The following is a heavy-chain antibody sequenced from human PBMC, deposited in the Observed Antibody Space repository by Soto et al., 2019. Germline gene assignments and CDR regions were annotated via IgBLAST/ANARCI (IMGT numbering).Heavy chain of an antibody. Sequence: SQTLSLTCAISGDSVSGNSAAWNWIRQSPSRGLEWLGRTYYRSKWYNDYSVSVKSRITVTPDTSKNQFSLHLKSVTPEDTAVYYCAIEFSYYESSDSYFDYWGQGALVTVSS. CDR1: GDSVSGNSAA. J-gene: IGHJ4*02. CDR3: AIEFSYYESSDSYFDY. D-gene: IGHD3-16*01. V-gene: IGHV6-1*01. CDR2: TYYRSKWYN.